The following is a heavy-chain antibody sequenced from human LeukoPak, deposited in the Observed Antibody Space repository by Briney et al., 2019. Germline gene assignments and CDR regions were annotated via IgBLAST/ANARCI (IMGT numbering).Heavy chain of an antibody. D-gene: IGHD6-13*01. CDR1: GGSISSYY. CDR3: ARLYSSSWYPFDY. V-gene: IGHV4-59*08. Sequence: SETLSLTCTVSGGSISSYYWSWIRQPPGKGLEWIGYTYYSGSTNYNPSLKSRVTISVDTSKNQFSLKLSSVTAADTAVYYCARLYSSSWYPFDYWGQGTLVTVSS. J-gene: IGHJ4*02. CDR2: TYYSGST.